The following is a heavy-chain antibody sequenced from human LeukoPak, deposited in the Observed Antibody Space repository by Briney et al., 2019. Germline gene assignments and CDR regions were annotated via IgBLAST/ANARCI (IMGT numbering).Heavy chain of an antibody. CDR3: AREGYGLGSYLPYGMDV. D-gene: IGHD3-10*01. J-gene: IGHJ6*02. V-gene: IGHV3-7*01. CDR1: EFTFSNYW. CDR2: IKQDGSEK. Sequence: GGSLRLSCSASEFTFSNYWMSWVRQAPGKGLEWVANIKQDGSEKYYVDSVKGRFTISRDNAKNSLYLQMNSLRAEDTAVYYCAREGYGLGSYLPYGMDVWGQGTTVTVSS.